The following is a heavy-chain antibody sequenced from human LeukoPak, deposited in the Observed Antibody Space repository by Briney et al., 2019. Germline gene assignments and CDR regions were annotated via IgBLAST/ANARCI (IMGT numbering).Heavy chain of an antibody. CDR2: IYPGDSDT. J-gene: IGHJ3*02. Sequence: GESLKISCKGSGYSFTSYWIGWVRQMPGKGLEWMGIIYPGDSDTRYSPSFQGQVTISADKSISTAYLQWSSLKASDTAIYYCARGIFYYGSSAYYYGTGEGAFDIWGHGTMVTVSS. CDR3: ARGIFYYGSSAYYYGTGEGAFDI. V-gene: IGHV5-51*01. D-gene: IGHD3-22*01. CDR1: GYSFTSYW.